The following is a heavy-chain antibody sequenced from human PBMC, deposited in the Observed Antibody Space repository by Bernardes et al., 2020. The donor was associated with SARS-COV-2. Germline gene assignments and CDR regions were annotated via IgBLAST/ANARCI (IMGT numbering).Heavy chain of an antibody. CDR1: GGTFSSYA. V-gene: IGHV1-69*04. CDR2: IIPILGIA. CDR3: ARVSAPHDAFDI. J-gene: IGHJ3*02. Sequence: SVEVSCKASGGTFSSYAISGARQAPGQGLEWMGRIIPILGIANYAQKFQGRVTITADKSTSTAYMELSSLRSEDTAVYYCARVSAPHDAFDIWGQGTMVTVSS.